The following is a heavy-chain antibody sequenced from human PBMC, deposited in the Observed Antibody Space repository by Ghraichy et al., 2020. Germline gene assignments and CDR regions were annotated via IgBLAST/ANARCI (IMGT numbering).Heavy chain of an antibody. Sequence: GGSLRLSCAASGFTFSSHAMSWARQAPGKGLEWVSTITGSGGSTYYADSVKGRFTISRDNSKNTLYLQMNSLRAEDTAVYYCAKDRSGYCSSTSCYVLYFDYWGQGTLVTVSS. V-gene: IGHV3-23*01. CDR3: AKDRSGYCSSTSCYVLYFDY. CDR2: ITGSGGST. J-gene: IGHJ4*02. D-gene: IGHD2-2*01. CDR1: GFTFSSHA.